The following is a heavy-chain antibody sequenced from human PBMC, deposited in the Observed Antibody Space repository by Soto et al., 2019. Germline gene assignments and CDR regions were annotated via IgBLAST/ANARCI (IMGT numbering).Heavy chain of an antibody. J-gene: IGHJ6*02. Sequence: SETLSLTCAVCGGSFSGYYWSWIRQPPGKGLEWIGEINHSGSTNYNPSLKSRVTISVDTSKNQFSLKLSSVTAADTAVYYCARASRLRGSYYYYYGMDVWGQGTTVTVSS. CDR1: GGSFSGYY. V-gene: IGHV4-34*01. CDR2: INHSGST. D-gene: IGHD3-16*01. CDR3: ARASRLRGSYYYYYGMDV.